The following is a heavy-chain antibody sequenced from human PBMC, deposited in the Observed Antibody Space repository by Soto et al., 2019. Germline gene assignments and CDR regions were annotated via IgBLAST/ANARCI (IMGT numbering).Heavy chain of an antibody. CDR1: GFTFRNYG. D-gene: IGHD3-10*01. J-gene: IGHJ4*02. CDR2: ISYDESNK. V-gene: IGHV3-30*18. Sequence: GGSLRLSRAASGFTFRNYGIHWVRQAPGKGLEWVAVISYDESNKYYADSVKGRFTISRDNSKSTLYLQMSSLRAEDTAVYYCAKDYLFDYWGQGTLVTVSS. CDR3: AKDYLFDY.